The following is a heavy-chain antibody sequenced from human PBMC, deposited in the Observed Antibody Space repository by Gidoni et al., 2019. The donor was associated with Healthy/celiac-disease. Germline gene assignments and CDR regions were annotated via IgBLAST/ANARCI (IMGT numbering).Heavy chain of an antibody. Sequence: QVQLVQSGAEVKTPGASVKVSCTASGYTFTSYDINWLRQATGQGLEWMGWMNPNSGNTGYAQKFQGRVTMTRNTSISTAYMELSSLRSEDTAVYYCARGGGVYDILTGGYYYYGMDVWGQGTTVTVSS. V-gene: IGHV1-8*01. D-gene: IGHD3-9*01. CDR2: MNPNSGNT. CDR3: ARGGGVYDILTGGYYYYGMDV. J-gene: IGHJ6*02. CDR1: GYTFTSYD.